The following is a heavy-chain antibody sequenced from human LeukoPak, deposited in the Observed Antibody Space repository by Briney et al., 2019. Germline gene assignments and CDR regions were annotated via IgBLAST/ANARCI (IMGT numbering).Heavy chain of an antibody. CDR3: AREMLVIPAAVDY. CDR2: ISLSGRFI. CDR1: GFNFSAFS. V-gene: IGHV3-21*01. J-gene: IGHJ4*02. D-gene: IGHD2-2*01. Sequence: PGGSLRLSCGASGFNFSAFSMSWVRQAPGKGLEWVASISLSGRFIYYADSLKGRFTISRDNAKNSVHLQVNSQRAEDTAVYYCAREMLVIPAAVDYWGQGTLVTVSS.